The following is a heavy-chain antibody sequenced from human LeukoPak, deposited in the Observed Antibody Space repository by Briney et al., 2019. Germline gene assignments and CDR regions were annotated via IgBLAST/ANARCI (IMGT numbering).Heavy chain of an antibody. CDR3: ARDQYPQWELLDY. J-gene: IGHJ4*02. CDR2: IKQDGSEK. D-gene: IGHD1-26*01. CDR1: GFTFSSYW. V-gene: IGHV3-7*01. Sequence: GGSLRLSCAASGFTFSSYWMSWVRQAPGKGLEWVANIKQDGSEKYYVDSVKGRFTISRDNAKNSLYLQMNSLRAEDTAVYYCARDQYPQWELLDYWGQGTLVTVSS.